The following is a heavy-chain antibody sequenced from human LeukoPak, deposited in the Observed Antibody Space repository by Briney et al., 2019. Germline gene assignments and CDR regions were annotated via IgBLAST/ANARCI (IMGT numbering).Heavy chain of an antibody. Sequence: AASVKVSCKASGGTFSSYAISWVRQAPGQGLEWMGGIIPIFGTANYAQKFQGRVTVTADESTSTAYMELSSLRPEDTAVYYCARVISGTWLWFWGQGTLVTVSS. D-gene: IGHD1-14*01. CDR2: IIPIFGTA. CDR3: ARVISGTWLWF. CDR1: GGTFSSYA. V-gene: IGHV1-69*13. J-gene: IGHJ4*02.